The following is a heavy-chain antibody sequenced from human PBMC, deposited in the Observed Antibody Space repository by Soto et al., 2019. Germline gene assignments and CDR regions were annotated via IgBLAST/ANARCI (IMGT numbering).Heavy chain of an antibody. CDR1: GFTFTRY. Sequence: GGSLRLSCAASGFTFTRYMNWVRQAPGKGLEWVSSISSTTNYIYYGDSMKGRFTISRDNAKNSPYLEMNSLRAEDTAVYYCARESEDLTSNFDYWGQGTLVTVSS. V-gene: IGHV3-21*06. CDR2: ISSTTNYI. CDR3: ARESEDLTSNFDY. J-gene: IGHJ4*02.